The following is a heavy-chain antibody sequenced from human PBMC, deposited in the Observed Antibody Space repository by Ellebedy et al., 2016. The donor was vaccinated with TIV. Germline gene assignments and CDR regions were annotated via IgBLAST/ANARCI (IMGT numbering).Heavy chain of an antibody. Sequence: GGSLRLXCVASIGITYMNWVRQPPGKGLEWVANIDQDGSEENYVDSVKGRFIISRDNAKKSLYLQMSSLRPEDTAVYYCAGGAGWLIEHWGLGTLVTVSS. CDR2: IDQDGSEE. V-gene: IGHV3-7*03. CDR1: IGITY. J-gene: IGHJ1*01. D-gene: IGHD6-19*01. CDR3: AGGAGWLIEH.